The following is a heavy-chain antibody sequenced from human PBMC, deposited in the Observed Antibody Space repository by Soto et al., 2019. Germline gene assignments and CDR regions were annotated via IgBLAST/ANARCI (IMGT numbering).Heavy chain of an antibody. CDR3: AKAPARGLTGTTYFDY. V-gene: IGHV3-23*01. J-gene: IGHJ4*02. CDR1: GFTFSSYA. Sequence: GGSLRLSCAASGFTFSSYAMSWVRQAPGKGLEWVSAIRGSGGSTYYADSVKGRFTISRDNTKNTLYLQMNSLRAEDTAVYYCAKAPARGLTGTTYFDYWGQGTLVTSPQ. CDR2: IRGSGGST. D-gene: IGHD1-20*01.